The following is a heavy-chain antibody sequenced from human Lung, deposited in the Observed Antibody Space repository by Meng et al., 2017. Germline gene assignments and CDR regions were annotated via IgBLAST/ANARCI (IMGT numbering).Heavy chain of an antibody. V-gene: IGHV4-59*01. CDR3: ASFRD. CDR1: GGSISSSF. J-gene: IGHJ4*02. Sequence: VQLQASGPVLGQPLETLSLTSAVSGGSISSSFWSWIRKPPGKGLEWIGYIYYSGSTNYNPSLKSRVTISVDTSKNQFSLKLSSVTAADTAVYYCASFRDWGQGTLVTVSS. CDR2: IYYSGST.